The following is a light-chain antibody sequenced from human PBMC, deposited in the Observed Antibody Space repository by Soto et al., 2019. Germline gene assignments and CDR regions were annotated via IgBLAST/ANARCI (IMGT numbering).Light chain of an antibody. CDR3: QQYNSLWT. V-gene: IGKV1-5*01. J-gene: IGKJ1*01. CDR1: QYISSW. Sequence: DIQMTQSPSTLSASVGDRVTITCRARQYISSWLAWYQHNPGKAHTLLIYDAPSLESCIPAKFSGSGSGTEFTLTISSLQPDEFATDYCQQYNSLWTFGKGTKVEIK. CDR2: DAP.